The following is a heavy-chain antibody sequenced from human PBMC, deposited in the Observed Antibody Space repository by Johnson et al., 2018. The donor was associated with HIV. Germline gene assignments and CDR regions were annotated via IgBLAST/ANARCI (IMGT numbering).Heavy chain of an antibody. J-gene: IGHJ3*02. V-gene: IGHV3-7*05. D-gene: IGHD1-26*01. CDR3: ARLIVGAPGAVDI. CDR2: IKQDGSEK. Sequence: VQLVESGGGLVQPGGSLRLSRAASGFTFSSYWMSWVRQAPGKGLEWVANIKQDGSEKYYVDSVKGRFTISRDNAKNSLYLQMNSLRAEDTAVYYCARLIVGAPGAVDIWGQGTMVTVSS. CDR1: GFTFSSYW.